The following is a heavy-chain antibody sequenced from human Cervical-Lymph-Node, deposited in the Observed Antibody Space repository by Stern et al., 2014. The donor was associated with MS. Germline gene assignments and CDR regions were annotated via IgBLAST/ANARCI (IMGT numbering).Heavy chain of an antibody. CDR2: IWYDGSNP. J-gene: IGHJ4*02. CDR1: GFSFSRYA. CDR3: ASAYSSSHYYFDY. Sequence: VQMVESGGGVVQPGRSLRLSWAAAGFSFSRYAMHWVRQAPGQGLEWVALIWYDGSNPYYADSVTGRFTISRDNFKNTLYLQMNSLRAEDTAVYYCASAYSSSHYYFDYWGQGTLVTVSS. D-gene: IGHD6-13*01. V-gene: IGHV3-33*01.